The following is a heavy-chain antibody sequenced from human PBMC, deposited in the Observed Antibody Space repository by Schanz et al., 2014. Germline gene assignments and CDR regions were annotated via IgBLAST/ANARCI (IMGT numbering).Heavy chain of an antibody. D-gene: IGHD6-13*01. J-gene: IGHJ4*02. CDR1: GFSFRKSA. Sequence: EVQLLDSGGGLVQPGGSLRLSCAASGFSFRKSAMSWVRQAPGKGLEWVSALTGSGTTTYYADSVKGRFTISRDNSKNTLDLQRNMLRAEDTAIYCCAKDLAAVGVFDHWGQGTLVTVSS. CDR3: AKDLAAVGVFDH. V-gene: IGHV3-23*01. CDR2: LTGSGTTT.